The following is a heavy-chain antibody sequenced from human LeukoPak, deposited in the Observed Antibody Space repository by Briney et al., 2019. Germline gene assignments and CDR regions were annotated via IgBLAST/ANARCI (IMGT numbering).Heavy chain of an antibody. J-gene: IGHJ4*02. D-gene: IGHD3-10*01. V-gene: IGHV1-69*05. CDR3: ARDRRYYGSGSYYDY. Sequence: SVQVSCKASGGTFSSYAISWVRQARGQGLEWMGRIIPIFGTANYAQKFQGRVTITTHESTSTAYMEQSSLRSEDTAVYYCARDRRYYGSGSYYDYWGQGTLVTVSS. CDR1: GGTFSSYA. CDR2: IIPIFGTA.